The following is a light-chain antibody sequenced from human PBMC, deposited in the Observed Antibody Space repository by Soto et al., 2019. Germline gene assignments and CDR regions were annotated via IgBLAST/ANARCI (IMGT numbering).Light chain of an antibody. V-gene: IGLV2-14*01. CDR1: SSDVGIYNY. Sequence: QSVLTQPASVSGSAGQSLAISCTGSSSDVGIYNYVSWYQQHPGKVPKLIIYEVTSRPSAVSIRFSGSKSGNTASLTISGLQPEDEADYYCSSYTTSSTRVFGTGTKVPS. CDR2: EVT. J-gene: IGLJ1*01. CDR3: SSYTTSSTRV.